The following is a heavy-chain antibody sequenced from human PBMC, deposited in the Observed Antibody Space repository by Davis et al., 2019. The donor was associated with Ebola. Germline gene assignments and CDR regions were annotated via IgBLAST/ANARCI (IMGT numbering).Heavy chain of an antibody. CDR1: GFTFSSYW. J-gene: IGHJ4*02. Sequence: GESLKISCAASGFTFSSYWMTWVRQAPGKGLEWVAGIRQDGSETHYVDSVKGRITISRDNAKNLMYLQLNGLRGEDTAVYYCASLHDSGYVSDYWGQGTLVTVSS. CDR3: ASLHDSGYVSDY. V-gene: IGHV3-7*01. D-gene: IGHD5-12*01. CDR2: IRQDGSET.